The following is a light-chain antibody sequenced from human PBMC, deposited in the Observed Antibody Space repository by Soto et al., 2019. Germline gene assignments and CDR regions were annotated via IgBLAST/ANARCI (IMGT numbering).Light chain of an antibody. J-gene: IGLJ1*01. V-gene: IGLV2-23*02. Sequence: QSVLTQPDSVSGSPGQSITISCTGPSSDVGSYNLVYWYQQHPGKAPKLILYEVNERPAGVSNRFSASKSVNTASLTISGRQAEDEAYYYFCSDAGSSTHYVFGTGTKLTV. CDR3: CSDAGSSTHYV. CDR1: SSDVGSYNL. CDR2: EVN.